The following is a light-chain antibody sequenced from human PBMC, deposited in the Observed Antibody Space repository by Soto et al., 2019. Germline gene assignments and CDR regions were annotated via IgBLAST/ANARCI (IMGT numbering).Light chain of an antibody. V-gene: IGKV4-1*01. CDR2: WAS. J-gene: IGKJ4*01. CDR3: QQYYTIPIT. CDR1: QNILYSSNNNNY. Sequence: DIVMTQSPDSLAVSLGEWATITCKSSQNILYSSNNNNYLAWYQQKPGQPPKLLIYWASTRKSGVPDRFSGGGSGTDFTLTINSLQAEDVAVYYCQQYYTIPITFGGGTKVEIK.